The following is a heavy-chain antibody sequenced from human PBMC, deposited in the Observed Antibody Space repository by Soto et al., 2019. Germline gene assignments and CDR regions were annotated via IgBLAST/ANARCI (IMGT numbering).Heavy chain of an antibody. Sequence: GESLKISCKGSGYNFANYLIGWVRQMSGKGLEWMGIIRPSNSDTQYSPTFQGQVTISADKSISTAYLQWASLKASDTAIYYSITRGNEGNVLNFLWGAQETQATVS. CDR1: GYNFANYL. V-gene: IGHV5-51*01. CDR2: IRPSNSDT. J-gene: IGHJ4*02. CDR3: ITRGNEGNVLNFLW. D-gene: IGHD1-20*01.